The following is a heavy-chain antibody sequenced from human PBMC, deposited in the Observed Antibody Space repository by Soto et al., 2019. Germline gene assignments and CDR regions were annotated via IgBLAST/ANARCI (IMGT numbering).Heavy chain of an antibody. V-gene: IGHV4-31*02. CDR1: GGSIGSRDYY. D-gene: IGHD3-10*01. J-gene: IGHJ6*02. CDR3: ARDKGGAALKGSGMDV. CDR2: IYYNGNT. Sequence: QVQVQESGPGLVKPSQTLSLKCSVSGGSIGSRDYYWSWIRPHPEKGLEWIGSIYYNGNTDYNPSLRGRPTMSLDTSMNDFSLKLTSVTAADTAVYYCARDKGGAALKGSGMDVWGRETTVTVS.